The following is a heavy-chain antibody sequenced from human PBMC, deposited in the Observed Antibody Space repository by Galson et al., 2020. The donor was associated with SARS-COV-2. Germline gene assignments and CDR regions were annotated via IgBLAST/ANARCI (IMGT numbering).Heavy chain of an antibody. CDR3: ASWASYYYYGMDV. D-gene: IGHD3-16*01. V-gene: IGHV4-31*03. CDR2: IYDSGST. J-gene: IGHJ6*02. Sequence: ETSETLSLTCPVSGGSVSSGGHYWSWIRQHPGRGLEWIGYIYDSGSTHYNPSLKSRLNISLDTSKNQFSLKLSSVTAAYTAVYYCASWASYYYYGMDVWGQWTTVTVSS. CDR1: GGSVSSGGHY.